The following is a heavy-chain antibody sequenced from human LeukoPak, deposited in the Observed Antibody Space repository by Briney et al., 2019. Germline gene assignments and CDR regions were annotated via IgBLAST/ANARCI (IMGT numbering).Heavy chain of an antibody. D-gene: IGHD3-10*01. CDR1: GFTFSSYS. Sequence: GSLRLSCAASGFTFSSYSMNWVRQAPGKGLEWVSSISSSSSYIYYADSVKGRFTISRDNAKNSLYLQMNSLRAEDTAVYYCARSDTDYGSGSYNYYYMDVWGKGTTVTISS. CDR2: ISSSSSYI. CDR3: ARSDTDYGSGSYNYYYMDV. J-gene: IGHJ6*03. V-gene: IGHV3-21*01.